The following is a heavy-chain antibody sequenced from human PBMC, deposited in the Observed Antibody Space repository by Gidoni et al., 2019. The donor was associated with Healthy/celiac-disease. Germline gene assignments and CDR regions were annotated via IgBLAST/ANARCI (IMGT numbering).Heavy chain of an antibody. CDR1: GGSISSSNW. V-gene: IGHV4-4*02. J-gene: IGHJ3*02. CDR2: VYHSGST. D-gene: IGHD6-13*01. Sequence: QVQLPESGPGLVKPSGTMSLTCAVSGGSISSSNWWSWVRQPPGKGLEWIGEVYHSGSTNYNPSLKIRVTISVDKSKNQFSLKLSSVTAADTAVYYCARDTGIAAAGGDDAFDIWGQGTMVTVSS. CDR3: ARDTGIAAAGGDDAFDI.